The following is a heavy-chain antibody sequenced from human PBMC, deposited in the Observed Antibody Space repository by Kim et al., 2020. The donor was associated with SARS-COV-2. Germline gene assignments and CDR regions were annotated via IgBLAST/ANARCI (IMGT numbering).Heavy chain of an antibody. CDR2: ITGSDSST. D-gene: IGHD2-8*01. CDR1: GFTYITYA. Sequence: GGSLRLSCVASGFTYITYAMSWVRQAPGKGLEWVSDITGSDSSTNYADSVKGRFTISRDNSKDTLYLQMNSLKAEDTAVYYCARRMTRNWYFDLWGRGTLVTVSS. V-gene: IGHV3-23*01. CDR3: ARRMTRNWYFDL. J-gene: IGHJ2*01.